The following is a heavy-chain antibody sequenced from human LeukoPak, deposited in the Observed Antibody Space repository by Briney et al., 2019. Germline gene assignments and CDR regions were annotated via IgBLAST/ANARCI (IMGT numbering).Heavy chain of an antibody. J-gene: IGHJ4*02. CDR1: GYTFTSYD. Sequence: ASVKVSCKASGYTFTSYDMNWVRQARGQGVEGMGWMNPNSGNTGYAQKFQGRVTITRNTYISKDYMEVSRQRSDDTAVYYCARGQRGYSYGYLIDYWGQGTLVTVSS. CDR2: MNPNSGNT. CDR3: ARGQRGYSYGYLIDY. V-gene: IGHV1-8*03. D-gene: IGHD5-18*01.